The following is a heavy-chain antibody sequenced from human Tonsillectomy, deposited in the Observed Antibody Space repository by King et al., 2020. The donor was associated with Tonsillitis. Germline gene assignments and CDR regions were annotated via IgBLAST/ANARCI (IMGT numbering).Heavy chain of an antibody. CDR3: AREGYYDGSGYSYYYYYMDV. CDR1: GVSIINYY. J-gene: IGHJ6*03. CDR2: IYISVST. D-gene: IGHD3-22*01. Sequence: VQLQESGPGLVKPSETLSLTCTVSGVSIINYYWSWIRQPAGKGLEWIGRIYISVSTHYNPSLKSRVTMSVDTSKTQFSLKLGSVTAADTAVYYCAREGYYDGSGYSYYYYYMDVWGKGTTVTVSS. V-gene: IGHV4-4*07.